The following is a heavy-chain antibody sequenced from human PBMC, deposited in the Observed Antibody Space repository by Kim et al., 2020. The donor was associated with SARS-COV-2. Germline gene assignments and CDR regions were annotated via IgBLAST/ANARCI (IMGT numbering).Heavy chain of an antibody. CDR3: ARHSPWSTNFDY. CDR2: IYYSGST. Sequence: SETLSLTCTVSGGSISSSSYYWGWIRQPPGKGLEWIGSIYYSGSTYYNPSLKSRVTISVDTSKNQFSLKLSSVTAADTAVYYCARHSPWSTNFDYWGQGTLVTVSS. J-gene: IGHJ4*02. V-gene: IGHV4-39*01. CDR1: GGSISSSSYY. D-gene: IGHD1-26*01.